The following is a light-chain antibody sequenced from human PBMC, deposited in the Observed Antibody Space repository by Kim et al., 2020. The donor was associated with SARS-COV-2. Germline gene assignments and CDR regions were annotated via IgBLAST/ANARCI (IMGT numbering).Light chain of an antibody. CDR3: QQLKTFPLT. CDR1: QSISSY. CDR2: AAS. J-gene: IGKJ4*01. V-gene: IGKV1-9*01. Sequence: ASVGDRVTITCRASQSISSYLAWYQQKPREAPKLLMYAASTLQSGVPSRFSGSGSGTDFTLTISSLQPEDSATYYCQQLKTFPLTFGGGTKVDIK.